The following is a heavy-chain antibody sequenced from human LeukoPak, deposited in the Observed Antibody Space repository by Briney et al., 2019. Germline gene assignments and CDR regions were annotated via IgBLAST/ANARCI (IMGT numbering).Heavy chain of an antibody. J-gene: IGHJ4*02. V-gene: IGHV3-21*01. CDR2: ISGDLRYI. Sequence: GGSLRLSCAASGFSFSSYSVNWVRQAPGKGLEWVSSISGDLRYISYADSVKGRFTISRDNAKTSVFLQMNSLRAEDTAVYYCARVEAGGNAAFGYWGQGTLVTVSS. CDR1: GFSFSSYS. D-gene: IGHD4-23*01. CDR3: ARVEAGGNAAFGY.